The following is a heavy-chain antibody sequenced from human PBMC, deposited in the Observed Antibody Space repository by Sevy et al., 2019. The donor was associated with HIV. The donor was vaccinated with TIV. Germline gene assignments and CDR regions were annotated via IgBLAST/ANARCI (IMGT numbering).Heavy chain of an antibody. CDR2: ISSGGGDK. CDR1: GFIFSSYS. V-gene: IGHV3-21*01. Sequence: GGSLRLSCAAXGFIFSSYSMNWVRQAPGKGLEWASSISSGGGDKYYEDSVKGRFTISRDNAKRSLYLQMNSLRAEDTAVXXCXXGVAGXXXYMXVXXXXTTVTVSS. J-gene: IGHJ6*03. CDR3: XXGVAGXXXYMXV. D-gene: IGHD3-3*01.